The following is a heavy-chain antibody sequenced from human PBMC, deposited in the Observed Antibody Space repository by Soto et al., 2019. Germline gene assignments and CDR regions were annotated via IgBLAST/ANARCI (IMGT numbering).Heavy chain of an antibody. CDR2: ISGSGGST. D-gene: IGHD2-2*02. J-gene: IGHJ5*02. CDR3: AKGRQEFYTENWFDP. CDR1: GFTCSGYA. Sequence: LRHPCTAAGFTCSGYARRWVRKAPGKGLEWVSGISGSGGSTYHADSVKGRFTISRDNSKNTLYLQMNSLRAEDTAVYYCAKGRQEFYTENWFDPWGQGTLVTVSS. V-gene: IGHV3-23*01.